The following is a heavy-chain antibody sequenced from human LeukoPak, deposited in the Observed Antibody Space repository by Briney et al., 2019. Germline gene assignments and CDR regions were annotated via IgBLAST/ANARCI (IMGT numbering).Heavy chain of an antibody. J-gene: IGHJ4*02. Sequence: GGSLRLSCAASGFTFSSHWMSWVRQAPGKGLEWVANIKQDGSEKYYVDSVKGRFTISRDNAKNSLYLQMNSLRAEDTAVYYCARGGGSGYDWGTVYWGQGTLVTVSS. CDR3: ARGGGSGYDWGTVY. CDR1: GFTFSSHW. V-gene: IGHV3-7*04. CDR2: IKQDGSEK. D-gene: IGHD5-12*01.